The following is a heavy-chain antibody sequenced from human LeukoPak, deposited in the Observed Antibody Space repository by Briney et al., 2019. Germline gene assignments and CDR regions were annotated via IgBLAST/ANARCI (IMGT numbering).Heavy chain of an antibody. Sequence: KPSGTLSLTCAVSGGSISSSNWWSWVRPPPGKGLEWIGEIYHSGSSNYNPSLKSRVTISVDKSENHFSLRLSSVTAADTAVYYCARSTPGYSSGWPLDYWGQGTLVTVSS. CDR1: GGSISSSNW. CDR3: ARSTPGYSSGWPLDY. CDR2: IYHSGSS. J-gene: IGHJ4*02. D-gene: IGHD6-19*01. V-gene: IGHV4-4*02.